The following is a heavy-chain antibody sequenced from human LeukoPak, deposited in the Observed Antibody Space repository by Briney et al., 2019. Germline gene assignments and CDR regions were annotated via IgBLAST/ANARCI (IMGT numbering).Heavy chain of an antibody. V-gene: IGHV3-7*01. D-gene: IGHD6-13*01. J-gene: IGHJ4*02. CDR1: GFTFTNYW. CDR2: INQNGVEM. Sequence: PGGSLRLSCATSGFTFTNYWMTWVRQAPGKGLEWVANINQNGVEMYYVESVKGRFTISRDSGRNSLFLQMNSLRAEDTAVYYCARDFGSAAAIYEYWGQGPLVTVSS. CDR3: ARDFGSAAAIYEY.